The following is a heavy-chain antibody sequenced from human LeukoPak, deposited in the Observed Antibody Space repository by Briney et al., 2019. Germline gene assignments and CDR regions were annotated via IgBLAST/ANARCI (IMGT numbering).Heavy chain of an antibody. D-gene: IGHD5-12*01. CDR2: IYYSGST. CDR1: GGSISSSSYY. CDR3: ARPLNSGYQW. J-gene: IGHJ4*02. V-gene: IGHV4-39*01. Sequence: SETLSLTCTVSGGSISSSSYYWGWIRQPPGKGLEWIGGIYYSGSTYYNPSLKSRVTISVDTSKNQFSLKLSSVTAADTAVYYCARPLNSGYQWWGQGTLVTVSS.